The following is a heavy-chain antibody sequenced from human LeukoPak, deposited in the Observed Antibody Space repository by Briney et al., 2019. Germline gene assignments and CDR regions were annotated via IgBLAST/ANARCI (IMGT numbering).Heavy chain of an antibody. J-gene: IGHJ4*02. Sequence: PGGSLRLSCAASGFTFSSYAMHWVRQAPGKGLEWVAVISYDGSNKYYADSVKGRFTISRDNSKNTLYLQMNSLRAEDTAVYYCARVFDLYGYKYFDYWGQGPWSPSPQ. CDR2: ISYDGSNK. CDR3: ARVFDLYGYKYFDY. V-gene: IGHV3-30*04. CDR1: GFTFSSYA. D-gene: IGHD5-24*01.